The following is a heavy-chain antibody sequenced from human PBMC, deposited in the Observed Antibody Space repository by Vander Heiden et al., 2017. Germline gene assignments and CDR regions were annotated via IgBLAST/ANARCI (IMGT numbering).Heavy chain of an antibody. CDR2: IRPSGKGT. J-gene: IGHJ4*02. Sequence: EVQILESGGGLLQPGGSLRLSCAASGFTFSTYAMCWVRRAPGKGLEFVSSIRPSGKGTNYADSVKGRFTISRDNSKNTLYLQMNSLRVDDTAIYYCTTDPNWPLDSWGQGTLVTVSS. CDR3: TTDPNWPLDS. D-gene: IGHD7-27*01. CDR1: GFTFSTYA. V-gene: IGHV3-23*01.